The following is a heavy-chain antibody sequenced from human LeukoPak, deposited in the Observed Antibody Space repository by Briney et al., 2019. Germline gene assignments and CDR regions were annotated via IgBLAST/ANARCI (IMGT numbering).Heavy chain of an antibody. CDR3: AKTGIPAASGVAGVFDI. V-gene: IGHV6-1*01. CDR1: GDSVSSNSGA. D-gene: IGHD6-13*01. CDR2: TYYRSKWYN. J-gene: IGHJ3*02. Sequence: SRTLSLTCAISGDSVSSNSGAWNWIRQSPSRGLEWLGRTYYRSKWYNDYAVSVKSRITINPDTSKNQFSLQLNSVTPEDTAVYYCAKTGIPAASGVAGVFDIWGQGTMVTVSS.